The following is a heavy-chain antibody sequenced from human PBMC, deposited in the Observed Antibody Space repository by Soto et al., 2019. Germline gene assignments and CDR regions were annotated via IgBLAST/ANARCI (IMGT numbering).Heavy chain of an antibody. CDR2: IYHSGST. V-gene: IGHV4-38-2*01. CDR3: ARAGEDEGPVTTGY. Sequence: SETLSLTCAVSGYSISSGYYWGWIRQPPGKGLEWIGSIYHSGSTYYNPSLKNRVTISVDTSKNQFSLKLSSVTAADTAMYYCARAGEDEGPVTTGYWGQGTLVTVSS. J-gene: IGHJ4*02. D-gene: IGHD4-17*01. CDR1: GYSISSGYY.